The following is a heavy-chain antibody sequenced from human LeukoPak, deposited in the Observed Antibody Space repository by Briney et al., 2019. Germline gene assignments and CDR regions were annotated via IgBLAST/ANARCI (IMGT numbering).Heavy chain of an antibody. CDR2: IYYSGST. J-gene: IGHJ3*02. CDR3: ARALSLAFDI. Sequence: SETLSLTCAVSGGSISSYYWSWIRQPPGKGLEWIGYIYYSGSTNYNPSLKSRVTISVDTSKNQFSLKLSSVTAADTAVYYCARALSLAFDIWGQGTMVTVSS. CDR1: GGSISSYY. D-gene: IGHD3-3*02. V-gene: IGHV4-59*01.